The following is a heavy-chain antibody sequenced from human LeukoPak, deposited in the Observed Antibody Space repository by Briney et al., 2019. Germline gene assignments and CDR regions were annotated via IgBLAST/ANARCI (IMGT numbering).Heavy chain of an antibody. CDR3: ARGAQYSSGWYNY. V-gene: IGHV4-38-2*01. J-gene: IGHJ4*02. CDR2: IYHSGST. D-gene: IGHD6-19*01. Sequence: PSETLSLTCAVSGYSISSGYYWGWIRQPPGKGLEWIGSIYHSGSTYYNPSLKSRVTISVDTSRNQFPLKLSSVTAADTAVYYCARGAQYSSGWYNYWGQGTLVTVSS. CDR1: GYSISSGYY.